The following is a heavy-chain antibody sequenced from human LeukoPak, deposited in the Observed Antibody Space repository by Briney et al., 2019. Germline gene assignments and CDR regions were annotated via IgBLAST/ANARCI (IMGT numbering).Heavy chain of an antibody. J-gene: IGHJ3*02. D-gene: IGHD2-15*01. V-gene: IGHV1-8*01. CDR3: ASNEVVDDAFDI. CDR2: MNPNSGNT. CDR1: GYTFTSYD. Sequence: ASAKVSCKASGYTFTSYDINWVRQATGQGLEWMGWMNPNSGNTGYAQKFQGRVTMTRNTSISTAYMELSSLRSEDTAVYYCASNEVVDDAFDIWSQGTMVTVSS.